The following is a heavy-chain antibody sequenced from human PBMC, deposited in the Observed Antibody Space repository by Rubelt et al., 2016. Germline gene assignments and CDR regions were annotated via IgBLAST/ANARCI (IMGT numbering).Heavy chain of an antibody. CDR3: ARDHPYCNGGTCFPDY. D-gene: IGHD2-15*01. Sequence: GWVANIKYDGSDKYYVESVKGRFTISRDNSMNTLFLQMNSLTSEDTAVYFCARDHPYCNGGTCFPDYWGQGSLVTVSS. V-gene: IGHV3-7*01. CDR2: IKYDGSDK. J-gene: IGHJ4*02.